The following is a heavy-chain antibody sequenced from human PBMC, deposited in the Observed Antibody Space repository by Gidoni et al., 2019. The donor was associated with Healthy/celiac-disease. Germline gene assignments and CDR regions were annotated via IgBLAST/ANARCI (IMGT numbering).Heavy chain of an antibody. D-gene: IGHD3-3*01. V-gene: IGHV3-23*01. J-gene: IGHJ4*02. CDR1: GFTFRSYA. CDR3: AKQSPLAIFGTIDY. CDR2: ISGSGGST. Sequence: EVQLLESGGGLVQPGGSLRLSCAASGFTFRSYAMSWVRQAPGKGVEWVSAISGSGGSTYYADSVKGRFTISRDNSKNTLYLQMNSLRAEDTAVYYCAKQSPLAIFGTIDYWGQGTLVTVSS.